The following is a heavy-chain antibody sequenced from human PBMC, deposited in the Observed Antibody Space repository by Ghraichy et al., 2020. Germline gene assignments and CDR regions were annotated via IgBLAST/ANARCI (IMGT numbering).Heavy chain of an antibody. CDR2: ITSSSRFI. CDR3: ARGSTVVRYYYYAGMDV. Sequence: GGSLRLSCVGSGFTFSSYSMNWVRQAPGTGLAWVSYITSSSRFISYADSVMGRFTVSRDNAHNSLYLQLKSLRDEDTAVYYCARGSTVVRYYYYAGMDVWGQGTTVTVSS. D-gene: IGHD4-23*01. V-gene: IGHV3-48*02. J-gene: IGHJ6*02. CDR1: GFTFSSYS.